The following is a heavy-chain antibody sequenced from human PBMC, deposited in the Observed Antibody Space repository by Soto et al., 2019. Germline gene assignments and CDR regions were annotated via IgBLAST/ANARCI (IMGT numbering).Heavy chain of an antibody. CDR2: ISSSSSTI. CDR3: ARGLIWGGYYYYYYYYGMDV. D-gene: IGHD3-3*01. V-gene: IGHV3-48*02. J-gene: IGHJ6*02. CDR1: GFTFSSYS. Sequence: SLRLSCAASGFTFSSYSMNWVRQAPGKGLEWVSYISSSSSTIYYADSVKGRFTISRDNAKNSLYLQMNSLRDEDTAVYYCARGLIWGGYYYYYYYYGMDVWGQGTTVTVSS.